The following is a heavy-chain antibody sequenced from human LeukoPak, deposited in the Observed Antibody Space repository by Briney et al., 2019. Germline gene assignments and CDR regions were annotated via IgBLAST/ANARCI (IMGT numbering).Heavy chain of an antibody. Sequence: PGRSLRLSCAASGFTFSSYGMHWVRQAPGKGLEWVAVIWYDGSNKYYADSVKGRFTISRDNSKNTLYLQMNSLRAEDTAVYYCARDAAYYYDSNGPGVNFDYWGQGTLVTVSS. CDR1: GFTFSSYG. J-gene: IGHJ4*02. D-gene: IGHD3-22*01. V-gene: IGHV3-33*01. CDR3: ARDAAYYYDSNGPGVNFDY. CDR2: IWYDGSNK.